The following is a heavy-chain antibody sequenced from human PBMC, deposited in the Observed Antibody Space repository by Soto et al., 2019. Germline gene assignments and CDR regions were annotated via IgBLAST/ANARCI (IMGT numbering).Heavy chain of an antibody. V-gene: IGHV1-69*06. CDR1: GDTFSSYA. CDR3: ARGGFSSSWRFDY. D-gene: IGHD6-13*01. CDR2: IVPIIGST. J-gene: IGHJ4*02. Sequence: QVQLVQSGAEVRKPGSSVKVSCKASGDTFSSYAISWVRQAPGRGLEWMGGIVPIIGSTNYAQKFQGRVTITADKSTSTAYMELTSLRSEDTAVYYCARGGFSSSWRFDYWGQGTLVTVSS.